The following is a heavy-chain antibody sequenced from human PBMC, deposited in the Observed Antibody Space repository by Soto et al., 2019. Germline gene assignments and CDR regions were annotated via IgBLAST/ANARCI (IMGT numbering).Heavy chain of an antibody. J-gene: IGHJ6*03. D-gene: IGHD6-19*01. V-gene: IGHV4-39*01. CDR2: IYYSGST. Sequence: PSETLSLTCTVSGGSISSSSYYWGWIRQPPGKGLEWIGSIYYSGSTYYNPSLKSRVTISVDTSKNQFSLKLSSVTAADTAVYYCARLGPYRSGWYYYYYMDVWGKGTTVTVSS. CDR1: GGSISSSSYY. CDR3: ARLGPYRSGWYYYYYMDV.